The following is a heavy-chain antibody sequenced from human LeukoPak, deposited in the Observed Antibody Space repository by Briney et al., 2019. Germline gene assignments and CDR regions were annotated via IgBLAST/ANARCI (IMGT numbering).Heavy chain of an antibody. D-gene: IGHD3-10*01. CDR2: IIPILGIA. J-gene: IGHJ5*02. CDR1: GGTFSSYA. CDR3: AREGEYYYGSGSYRPLGFDP. Sequence: ASVKVSCKASGGTFSSYAISWVRQAPGQGLEWMGRIIPILGIANYAQKFQGRVTITADKSTSTAYMELSSLRSEDTAVYYCAREGEYYYGSGSYRPLGFDPWGQGTLVTVSS. V-gene: IGHV1-69*04.